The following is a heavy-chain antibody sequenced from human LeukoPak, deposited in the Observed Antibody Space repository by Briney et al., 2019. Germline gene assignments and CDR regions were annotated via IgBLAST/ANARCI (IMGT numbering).Heavy chain of an antibody. J-gene: IGHJ4*02. V-gene: IGHV1-18*04. CDR1: VYTFTSYG. CDR3: ARDWGSS. Sequence: ASVTVSCKASVYTFTSYGISRLRQAPGHRLEWMGWICAYHGNTNYPQKLQGRVTMTTDTSTSTAYMELRTLRSDDTAVYYCARDWGSSWGQGTLVTVSS. CDR2: ICAYHGNT. D-gene: IGHD3-16*01.